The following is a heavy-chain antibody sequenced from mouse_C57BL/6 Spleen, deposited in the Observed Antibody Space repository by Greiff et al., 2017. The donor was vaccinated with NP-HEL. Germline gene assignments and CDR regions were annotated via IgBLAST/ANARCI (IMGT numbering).Heavy chain of an antibody. CDR2: IYPSDSET. D-gene: IGHD4-1*01. J-gene: IGHJ2*01. V-gene: IGHV1-61*01. Sequence: VQLQQPGAELVRPGSSVKLSCKASGYTFTSYWMDWVKQRPGQGLEWIGNIYPSDSETHYNQKFKDKATLTVDKSSSTAYMQLSSLTSEDSAVYYCARDLTGGGEFDYWGQGTTLTVSS. CDR1: GYTFTSYW. CDR3: ARDLTGGGEFDY.